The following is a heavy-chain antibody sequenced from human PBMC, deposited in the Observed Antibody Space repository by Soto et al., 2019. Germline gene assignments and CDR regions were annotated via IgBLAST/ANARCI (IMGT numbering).Heavy chain of an antibody. V-gene: IGHV6-1*01. D-gene: IGHD6-6*01. CDR1: GDSVSSNSAG. CDR2: TYYRSKWYN. Sequence: PSQTLSLTCAISGDSVSSNSAGWNCISHSPSRCLEWLGRTYYRSKWYNDYAVSVKSRITINPDTSKNQFSLQLNSVTPEDTAVYYCARDGTESAEYSSSSPPYYYYGMDVWGQGTTVTVSS. CDR3: ARDGTESAEYSSSSPPYYYYGMDV. J-gene: IGHJ6*02.